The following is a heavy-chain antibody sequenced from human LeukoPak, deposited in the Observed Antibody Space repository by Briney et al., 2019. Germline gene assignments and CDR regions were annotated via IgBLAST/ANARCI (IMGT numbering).Heavy chain of an antibody. J-gene: IGHJ4*02. Sequence: PWGSLRLSCAASGFTFNSCSMNWVRQAPGKGLEWVSSTSSSSIYKYYADSVKGRFTISRDNAKNSLYLQMNSLRAEDTAVYYCASVNRDNYGSLFDYWGQGTLVTVSS. D-gene: IGHD3-10*01. V-gene: IGHV3-21*01. CDR2: TSSSSIYK. CDR1: GFTFNSCS. CDR3: ASVNRDNYGSLFDY.